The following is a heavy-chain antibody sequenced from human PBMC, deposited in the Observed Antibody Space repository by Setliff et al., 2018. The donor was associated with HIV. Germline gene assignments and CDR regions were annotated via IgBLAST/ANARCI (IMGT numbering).Heavy chain of an antibody. CDR3: AREGARHYGSGRYHSWFDP. J-gene: IGHJ5*02. CDR1: GGSISSSSYY. Sequence: SETLSLTCTVSGGSISSSSYYWSWIRQHPGKGLEWIGYIYHSGITYYNPSLKSRVTMSVDTSKNQFSLKLSSVTAADTAVYYCAREGARHYGSGRYHSWFDPWGQGTQVTVSS. CDR2: IYHSGIT. V-gene: IGHV4-31*03. D-gene: IGHD3-10*01.